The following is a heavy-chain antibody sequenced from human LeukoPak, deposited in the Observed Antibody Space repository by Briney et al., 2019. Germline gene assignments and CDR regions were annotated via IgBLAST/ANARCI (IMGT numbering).Heavy chain of an antibody. D-gene: IGHD3-3*01. J-gene: IGHJ4*02. CDR2: ISAYNGST. V-gene: IGHV1-18*01. CDR3: ARDGDVLRFLEWLVLEDPFDY. CDR1: GYTFTTYA. Sequence: ASVKVSCKASGYTFTTYAISWVRQAPGQGLEWMGWISAYNGSTKYAQKLQGRVTMTTDTSTSTAYMELRSLRSDDTAVYYCARDGDVLRFLEWLVLEDPFDYWGQGTLVTVSS.